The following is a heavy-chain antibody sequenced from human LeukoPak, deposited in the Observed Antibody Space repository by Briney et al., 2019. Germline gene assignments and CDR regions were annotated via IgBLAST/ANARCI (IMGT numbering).Heavy chain of an antibody. Sequence: SETLSLTCTVSGGSISSYYWSWIRQPAGKGLELIGRIYTSGSTNYNPSLKSRVTMSVDTSKNQFSLKLSSVTAADTAVYYCARDSTPPGIVGATRYDYWGQGTLVTVSS. V-gene: IGHV4-4*07. CDR1: GGSISSYY. D-gene: IGHD1-26*01. CDR2: IYTSGST. J-gene: IGHJ4*02. CDR3: ARDSTPPGIVGATRYDY.